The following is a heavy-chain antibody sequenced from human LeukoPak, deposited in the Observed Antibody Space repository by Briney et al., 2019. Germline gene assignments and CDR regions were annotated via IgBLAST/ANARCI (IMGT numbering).Heavy chain of an antibody. Sequence: GGTLRLSCAVSGFTFSRYGMTWVCQAPGEGLEWLATITTGCEEGYYAESVTNRYTSSRDNSSNTLYPQISSLRAEDTALYYCAKGNSEVRTTCYYYWGQGTLVTVSS. V-gene: IGHV3-23*01. CDR3: AKGNSEVRTTCYYY. J-gene: IGHJ4*02. CDR2: ITTGCEEG. CDR1: GFTFSRYG. D-gene: IGHD2-21*01.